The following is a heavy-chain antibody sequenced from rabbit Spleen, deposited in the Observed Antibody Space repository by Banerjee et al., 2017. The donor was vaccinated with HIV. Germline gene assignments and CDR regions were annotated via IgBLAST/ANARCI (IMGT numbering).Heavy chain of an antibody. Sequence: QELVESGGGLVQPGGSLKLSCKASRFDFSTYSMSWVRQAPGKGLEWIGYIFPIFGVTYYANWVDGRFTISSHNAQNTLYLQMNSLTAADTATYVCARDASSSDYYRDTRLDLWGPGPLVTVS. J-gene: IGHJ3*01. D-gene: IGHD1-1*01. CDR1: RFDFSTYS. V-gene: IGHV1S7*01. CDR3: ARDASSSDYYRDTRLDL. CDR2: IFPIFGVT.